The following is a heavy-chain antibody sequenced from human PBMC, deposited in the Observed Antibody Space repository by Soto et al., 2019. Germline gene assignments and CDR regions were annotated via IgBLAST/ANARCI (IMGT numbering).Heavy chain of an antibody. CDR2: IIPILGIA. D-gene: IGHD6-6*01. J-gene: IGHJ4*02. CDR3: ARGTIAAQGSSSHDY. V-gene: IGHV1-69*02. Sequence: GASVKVSCKASGGTFSSYTISWVRQAPGQGLEWMGRIIPILGIANYAQKFQGRVTITADKSTSTAYMELSSLRSEDTAVYYCARGTIAAQGSSSHDYWGQGTLVTVSS. CDR1: GGTFSSYT.